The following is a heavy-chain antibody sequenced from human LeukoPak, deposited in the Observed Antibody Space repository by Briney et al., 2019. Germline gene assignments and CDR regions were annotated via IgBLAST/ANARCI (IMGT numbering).Heavy chain of an antibody. D-gene: IGHD2-15*01. V-gene: IGHV3-21*01. CDR2: INSSSSYI. CDR3: ARADPSGGSI. CDR1: GFTFSSYS. J-gene: IGHJ3*02. Sequence: GGSLRLSCAASGFTFSSYSMNWVRQAPGKGLEWVSSINSSSSYIYYADSVKGRFTISRDNAKNSLYLQMNSLRAEDTAVYYCARADPSGGSIWGQGTMVTVSS.